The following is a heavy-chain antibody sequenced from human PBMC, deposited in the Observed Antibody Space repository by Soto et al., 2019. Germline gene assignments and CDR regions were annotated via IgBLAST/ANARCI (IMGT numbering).Heavy chain of an antibody. D-gene: IGHD2-8*01. CDR3: ARLIGNSWLDS. CDR2: TYYRSKWYN. CDR1: GDSVSTNGAT. J-gene: IGHJ5*01. Sequence: SQTLSLPCAISGDSVSTNGATWAWRRQSPSRGLEWLGRTYYRSKWYNDYAVSVKGRITINPDTSNNQLSLQLNSVTPDDTAVYYCARLIGNSWLDSWGQRTLVTVSS. V-gene: IGHV6-1*01.